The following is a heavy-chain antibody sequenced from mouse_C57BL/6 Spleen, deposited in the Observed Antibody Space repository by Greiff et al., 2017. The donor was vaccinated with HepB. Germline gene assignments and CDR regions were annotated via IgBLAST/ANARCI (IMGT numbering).Heavy chain of an antibody. CDR1: GYTFTSYW. D-gene: IGHD1-1*01. CDR2: IDPSDSYT. V-gene: IGHV1-59*01. Sequence: QVQLQQPGAELVRPGTSVKLSCKASGYTFTSYWMHWVKQRPGQGLEWIGVIDPSDSYTNYNQKFKGKATLTVDTSSSTAYMQLSSLTSEDSAVYYCARFTTVYYFDYWGQGTTLTVSS. J-gene: IGHJ2*01. CDR3: ARFTTVYYFDY.